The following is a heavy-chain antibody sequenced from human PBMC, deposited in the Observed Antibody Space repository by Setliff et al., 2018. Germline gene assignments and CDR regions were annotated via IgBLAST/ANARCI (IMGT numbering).Heavy chain of an antibody. J-gene: IGHJ6*02. CDR3: ARDDGPGVWVWFGELSHYYYYGMDV. D-gene: IGHD3-10*01. CDR1: GFTFSSYA. Sequence: GGSLRLSCAASGFTFSSYAITWVRQAPGKGLEWVSMISGSAQTTYYADSVKGRFTISRDNSKNSLYLQMNSLRAEDTAVYYCARDDGPGVWVWFGELSHYYYYGMDVWGQGTTVTVSS. CDR2: ISGSAQTT. V-gene: IGHV3-23*01.